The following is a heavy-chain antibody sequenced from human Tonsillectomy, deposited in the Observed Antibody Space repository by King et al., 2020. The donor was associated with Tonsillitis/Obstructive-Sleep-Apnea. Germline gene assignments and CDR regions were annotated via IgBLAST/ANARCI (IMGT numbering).Heavy chain of an antibody. J-gene: IGHJ4*02. CDR2: ISSSGSTI. D-gene: IGHD3-3*01. Sequence: VQLVESGGGLVQPGGSLRLSCAASGFTFSSYEMNWVRQAPGKGLEWVSYISSSGSTIYYADSVKGRFTISRDNAKNSLYLQMNSLRAEDTAVYYCARGVEGWSGTLAGGAYYWGQGTLVTVSS. V-gene: IGHV3-48*03. CDR1: GFTFSSYE. CDR3: ARGVEGWSGTLAGGAYY.